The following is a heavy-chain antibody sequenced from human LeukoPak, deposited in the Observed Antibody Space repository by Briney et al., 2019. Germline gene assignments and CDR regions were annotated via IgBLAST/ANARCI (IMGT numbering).Heavy chain of an antibody. D-gene: IGHD3-16*01. V-gene: IGHV3-7*01. CDR3: ARYDGGVAIDY. J-gene: IGHJ4*02. CDR1: GFIFSYYW. Sequence: PGGSLRLPCAASGFIFSYYWMSWVRQAPGKGLEWVANIKEDGSDKYYVDSVKGRFTISRHNAENSLYLQMNSLRAEDTAVYYCARYDGGVAIDYWGQGTLVTVSS. CDR2: IKEDGSDK.